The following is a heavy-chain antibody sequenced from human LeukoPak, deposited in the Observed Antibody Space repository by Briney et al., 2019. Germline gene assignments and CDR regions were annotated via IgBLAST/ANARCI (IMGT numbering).Heavy chain of an antibody. V-gene: IGHV3-53*01. D-gene: IGHD1-14*01. CDR1: GFTVITND. CDR3: ERGVEPLAANTLAY. Sequence: GGSLRLSCAASGFTVITNDMTWVRQAPGKGLEWVSVLYSDGNTKYADSVQGRFTISSSNSKNTLYLEMNSLSPDDTAVYYCERGVEPLAANTLAYWGQGTLVTVSS. CDR2: LYSDGNT. J-gene: IGHJ4*02.